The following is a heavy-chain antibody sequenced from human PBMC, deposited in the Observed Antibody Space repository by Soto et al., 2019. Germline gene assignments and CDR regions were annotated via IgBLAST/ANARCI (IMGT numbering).Heavy chain of an antibody. CDR1: GGSVSSGSYY. Sequence: QVQLQESGPGLVKPSETLSLTCTVSGGSVSSGSYYWSWIRQPPGKGLEWIGYIYYSGSTNYNPSLKSRVTISVDTSKNPFSLKLSSVTAADTAVYYCARADADKGLDYWGQGTLVTVSS. CDR2: IYYSGST. V-gene: IGHV4-61*01. J-gene: IGHJ4*02. CDR3: ARADADKGLDY. D-gene: IGHD2-8*01.